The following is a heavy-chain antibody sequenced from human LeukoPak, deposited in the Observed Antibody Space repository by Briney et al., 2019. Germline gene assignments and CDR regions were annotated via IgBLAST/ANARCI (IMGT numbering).Heavy chain of an antibody. V-gene: IGHV4-34*01. CDR1: GGSFSGYY. Sequence: SETLSLTCAVYGGSFSGYYWSWIRQPPGKGLEWIGEINHSGSTNYNPSLKSRVTISVDTSKNQFSLKLSSVTAADTAVYYCARGRLDYWGQGTLVAVSS. CDR2: INHSGST. CDR3: ARGRLDY. J-gene: IGHJ4*02.